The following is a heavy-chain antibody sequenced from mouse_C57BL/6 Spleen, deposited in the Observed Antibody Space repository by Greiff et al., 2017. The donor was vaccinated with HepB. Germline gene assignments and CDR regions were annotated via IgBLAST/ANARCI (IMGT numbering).Heavy chain of an antibody. CDR3: AVYGNYDAMDY. Sequence: QVQLQQPGAELVRPGSSVKLSCKASGYTFTSYWMHWVKQRPIQGLEWIGNIDPSDSETHYNQKFKDKATLTVDKSSSTAYMQLSSLTSEDYAVYYCAVYGNYDAMDYWGQGTSVTVSS. CDR1: GYTFTSYW. V-gene: IGHV1-52*01. J-gene: IGHJ4*01. CDR2: IDPSDSET. D-gene: IGHD2-1*01.